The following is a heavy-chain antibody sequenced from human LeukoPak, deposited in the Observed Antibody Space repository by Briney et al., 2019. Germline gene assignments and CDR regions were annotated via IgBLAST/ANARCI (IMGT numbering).Heavy chain of an antibody. CDR1: GYTFTGYY. D-gene: IGHD2-8*02. V-gene: IGHV1-46*01. CDR2: INTSGGGT. Sequence: GASVKVSCKASGYTFTGYYMHWVRQAPGQGLEWIGIINTSGGGTNYAQKFQGRVTMTRDTSTSTVYMELGSLTSEDTAVYYCAREESGGYFDYWGQGTLVTVSS. CDR3: AREESGGYFDY. J-gene: IGHJ4*02.